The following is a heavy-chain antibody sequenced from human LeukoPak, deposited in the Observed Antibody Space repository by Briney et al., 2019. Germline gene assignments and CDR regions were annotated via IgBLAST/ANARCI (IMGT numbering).Heavy chain of an antibody. J-gene: IGHJ4*02. V-gene: IGHV1-69*13. Sequence: GASVKVSCKASGGTFSSYAISWVRQAPGQGLEWMGGIIPIFGTANYAQKFQGRVTITADESTSTAYMELSSLRAEDTAVYYCARRASIERGHSYGLDYWGQGTLVTVSS. CDR1: GGTFSSYA. CDR2: IIPIFGTA. D-gene: IGHD5-18*01. CDR3: ARRASIERGHSYGLDY.